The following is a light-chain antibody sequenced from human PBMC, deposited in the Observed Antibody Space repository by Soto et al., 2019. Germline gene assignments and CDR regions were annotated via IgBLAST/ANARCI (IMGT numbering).Light chain of an antibody. J-gene: IGLJ1*01. CDR1: NSDVGGYIY. CDR3: FSYAGNYTYA. V-gene: IGLV2-11*01. Sequence: QSVLTQPRSVSGSPRQSVTISCTGTNSDVGGYIYVSWYQQHPGKAPKLMMFDVSKRPSGVPDRFSGSKSDNTASLTISGLQAEVEADYFCFSYAGNYTYAFGTGTKLTV. CDR2: DVS.